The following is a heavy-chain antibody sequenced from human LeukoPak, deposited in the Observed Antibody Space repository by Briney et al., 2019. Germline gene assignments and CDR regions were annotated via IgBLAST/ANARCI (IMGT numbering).Heavy chain of an antibody. D-gene: IGHD3-3*01. Sequence: GGSLRLSCAASGFTFSSSAMSWVRQVPGKGLEWVSGISWQSNTRKYADSERGRFTISRDNAKNSLYLQMNSLKLEDTALYYCVKDRDFWSGLDVWGQGTMVTVS. J-gene: IGHJ6*02. CDR1: GFTFSSSA. V-gene: IGHV3-9*01. CDR3: VKDRDFWSGLDV. CDR2: ISWQSNTR.